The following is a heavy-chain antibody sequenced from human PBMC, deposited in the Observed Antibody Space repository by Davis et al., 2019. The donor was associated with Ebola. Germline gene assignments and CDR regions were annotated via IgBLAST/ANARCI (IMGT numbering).Heavy chain of an antibody. D-gene: IGHD3-16*01. J-gene: IGHJ4*02. CDR2: IYNEGTV. V-gene: IGHV3-53*01. CDR1: GFAVSSNY. Sequence: PGGSLRLSCAASGFAVSSNYMVWVRQTPGKGLEWVSIIYNEGTVYYADSVKGRFVISRDNSKNTLNLQMNSLRAEDTATYYCARYCHYTDCSYFDCWGQGTMVAVSS. CDR3: ARYCHYTDCSYFDC.